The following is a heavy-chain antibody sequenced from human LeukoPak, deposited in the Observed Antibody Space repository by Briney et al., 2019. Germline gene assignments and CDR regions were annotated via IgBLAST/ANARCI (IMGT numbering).Heavy chain of an antibody. J-gene: IGHJ5*02. CDR2: IHSSGGT. CDR1: GFTGSNNY. V-gene: IGHV3-53*01. D-gene: IGHD4-17*01. Sequence: GGSLRLSCAASGFTGSNNYMSWVRQAPGKGLEWVSAIHSSGGTYYADSVKGRFTISRDTSKDTLYLQINSLRVEDTAVYYCIVFGDSNHWGQGTLVTVSS. CDR3: IVFGDSNH.